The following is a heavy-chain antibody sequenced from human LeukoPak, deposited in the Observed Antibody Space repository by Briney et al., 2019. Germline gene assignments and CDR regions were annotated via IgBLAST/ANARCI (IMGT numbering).Heavy chain of an antibody. V-gene: IGHV3-74*01. Sequence: GPSLRLSCAASGFTFISYGMQWVRHAPGKGMMWVSRINTDGSSTSYAASVKGRFTVSRDNAKNTLYLQVNSLRAEDTAVYFCTRELPREVTLDYWGQGTLVTVSS. J-gene: IGHJ4*01. CDR1: GFTFISYG. CDR2: INTDGSST. D-gene: IGHD2-21*02. CDR3: TRELPREVTLDY.